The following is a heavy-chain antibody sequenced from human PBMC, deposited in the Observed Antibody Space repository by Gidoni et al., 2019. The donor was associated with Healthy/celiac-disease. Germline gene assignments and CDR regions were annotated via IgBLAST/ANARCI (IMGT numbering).Heavy chain of an antibody. D-gene: IGHD2-15*01. J-gene: IGHJ4*02. CDR2: ISWDGGST. CDR1: GFTFDDYA. CDR3: AKGEDCSGGSCYGVDY. Sequence: EVQLVESGGVVVQPGGSLRLSCAASGFTFDDYAMHWVRQAPGKGLEWVSLISWDGGSTYYADSVKGRFTISRDNSKNSLYLQMNSLRAEDTALYYCAKGEDCSGGSCYGVDYWGQGTLVTVSS. V-gene: IGHV3-43D*03.